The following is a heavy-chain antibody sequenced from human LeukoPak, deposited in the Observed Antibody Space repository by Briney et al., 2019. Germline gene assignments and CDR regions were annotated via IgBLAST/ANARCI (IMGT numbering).Heavy chain of an antibody. Sequence: GGSLRLSCAASGFTFSSYGMHWARQAPGKGLEWVAVISYDGSNKYYADSVKGRFTISRDNSKNTLYLQMNSLRAEDTAVYYCAKDTLHYSINWGSDYWGQGTLVTVSS. CDR1: GFTFSSYG. J-gene: IGHJ4*02. V-gene: IGHV3-30*18. CDR3: AKDTLHYSINWGSDY. CDR2: ISYDGSNK. D-gene: IGHD7-27*01.